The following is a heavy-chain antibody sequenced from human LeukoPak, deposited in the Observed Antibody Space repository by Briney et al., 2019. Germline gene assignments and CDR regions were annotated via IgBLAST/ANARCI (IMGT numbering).Heavy chain of an antibody. Sequence: GGSLRLSCAASGFIFSSYSMSWVRQAPGKGLEWVSVITGSGGNTYYADSVKGRFTISRDNSKNTLYLQMNSLRAEDTAAFYCAKAYDSSGYYSPNFDYWGQGTLVTVSS. J-gene: IGHJ4*02. CDR3: AKAYDSSGYYSPNFDY. V-gene: IGHV3-23*01. CDR1: GFIFSSYS. D-gene: IGHD3-22*01. CDR2: ITGSGGNT.